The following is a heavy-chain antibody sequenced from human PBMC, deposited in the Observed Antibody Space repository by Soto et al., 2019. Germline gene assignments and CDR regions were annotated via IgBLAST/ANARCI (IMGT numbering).Heavy chain of an antibody. CDR2: IYYSGST. V-gene: IGHV4-31*03. Sequence: SETLSLTCTVSGGSISSGGYYWSWIRQHPGKGLEWIGYIYYSGSTYYNPSLKSRVTISVDTSKNQFPLKLSSVTAADTAVYYWARVGCSGGSCSNYYDGMDVWGQGTTVTVS. CDR1: GGSISSGGYY. D-gene: IGHD2-15*01. CDR3: ARVGCSGGSCSNYYDGMDV. J-gene: IGHJ6*02.